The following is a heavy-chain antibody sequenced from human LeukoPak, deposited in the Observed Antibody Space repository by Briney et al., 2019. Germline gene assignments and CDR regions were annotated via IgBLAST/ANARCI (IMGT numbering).Heavy chain of an antibody. CDR2: INHSGST. Sequence: SETLSLTCTVSGGSISRYYWSWIRQPPGKGLEWIGEINHSGSTNYNPSLKSRVTISVDTSKNQFSLKLSSVTAADTAVYYCARPRGYSYGYPLYYYGMDVWGQGTTVPVSS. J-gene: IGHJ6*02. CDR3: ARPRGYSYGYPLYYYGMDV. V-gene: IGHV4-34*01. CDR1: GGSISRYY. D-gene: IGHD5-18*01.